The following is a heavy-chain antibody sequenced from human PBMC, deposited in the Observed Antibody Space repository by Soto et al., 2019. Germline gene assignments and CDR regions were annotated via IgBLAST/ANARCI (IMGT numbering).Heavy chain of an antibody. CDR2: INAGKGNT. J-gene: IGHJ4*02. CDR3: ASGFSGYDW. CDR1: GYIFTTYA. D-gene: IGHD5-12*01. V-gene: IGHV1-3*01. Sequence: QVQLVQSGAEVKKPGASVKVSCKASGYIFTTYAMHWVRQAPGQRLEWVGWINAGKGNTKYSQKFQGRVTITRDTSASTAYIELSSLRSEDTAVYYCASGFSGYDWWGQGTLVTVSS.